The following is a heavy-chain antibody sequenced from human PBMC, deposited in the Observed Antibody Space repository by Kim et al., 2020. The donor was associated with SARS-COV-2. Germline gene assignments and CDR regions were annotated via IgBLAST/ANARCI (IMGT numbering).Heavy chain of an antibody. CDR2: VAYDGSDK. CDR3: AKDRHNRGYYYYGMDV. V-gene: IGHV3-30*02. J-gene: IGHJ6*02. Sequence: GGSLRLSWAASGVIVSSDGMHWGRKAAGKGLEGVAVVAYDGSDKYYLDSVKGRFTISRDNSKNTLYLQMNSLRAEDTAVYYCAKDRHNRGYYYYGMDVWGQGPTVTVSS. D-gene: IGHD1-1*01. CDR1: GVIVSSDG.